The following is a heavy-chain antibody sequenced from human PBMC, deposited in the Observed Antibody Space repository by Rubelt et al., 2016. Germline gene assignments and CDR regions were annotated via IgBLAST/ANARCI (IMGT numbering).Heavy chain of an antibody. D-gene: IGHD3-22*01. Sequence: QVQLQESGPGLVKPSETLSLSCTVSGGSVSSGTYYWSWIRQPPGKGLEWIGYIYYSGSTNYNPSLKSRVTISVDMSKNHFSRKRGSVPGADTAVYYCARGADSSGYYYWGQGILVTVSS. V-gene: IGHV4-61*03. J-gene: IGHJ4*02. CDR1: GGSVSSGTYY. CDR2: IYYSGST. CDR3: ARGADSSGYYY.